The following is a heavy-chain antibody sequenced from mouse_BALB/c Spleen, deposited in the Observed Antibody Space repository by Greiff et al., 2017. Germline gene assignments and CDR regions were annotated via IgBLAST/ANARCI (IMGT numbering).Heavy chain of an antibody. Sequence: EVQLVESGGGLVKPGGSLKLSCAASGFTFSDYYMYWVRQTPEKRLEWVATISDGGSYTYYPDSVKGRFTISRDNAKNNLYLQMSSLKSEGTAMYYCARELGWDVRGNWGQRNSVTVSS. CDR3: ARELGWDVRGN. CDR2: ISDGGSYT. D-gene: IGHD4-1*01. CDR1: GFTFSDYY. V-gene: IGHV5-4*02. J-gene: IGHJ4*01.